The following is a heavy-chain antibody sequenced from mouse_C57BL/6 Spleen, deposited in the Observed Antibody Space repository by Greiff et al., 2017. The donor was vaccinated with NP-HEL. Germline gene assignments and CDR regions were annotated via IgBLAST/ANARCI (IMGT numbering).Heavy chain of an antibody. J-gene: IGHJ4*01. CDR1: GFSLTSYG. CDR2: IWSDGST. D-gene: IGHD1-3*01. V-gene: IGHV2-6-1*01. Sequence: QVQLKESGPGLVAPSQSLSITCTVSGFSLTSYGVHWVRQPPGKGLEWLVVIWSDGSTTYNSALKSRLSISKDNSKSQVFLKMNSLQTDDTAMYYCARHNYILPGAMDYWGQGTSVTVSS. CDR3: ARHNYILPGAMDY.